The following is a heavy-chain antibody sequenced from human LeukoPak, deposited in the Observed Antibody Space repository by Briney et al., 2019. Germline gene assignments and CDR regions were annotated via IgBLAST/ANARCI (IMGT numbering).Heavy chain of an antibody. J-gene: IGHJ4*02. Sequence: ASVKVSCKASGYTFSDYYMHWVRQAPGQGLEWMGWINPNSGDTHYAQMFQGRVTMTRDTSINAAYMELRRVRSDDTAVYYCAKSAQYSSAWFTGCFDYWVQGSLVTVSS. V-gene: IGHV1-2*02. CDR3: AKSAQYSSAWFTGCFDY. D-gene: IGHD4-11*01. CDR2: INPNSGDT. CDR1: GYTFSDYY.